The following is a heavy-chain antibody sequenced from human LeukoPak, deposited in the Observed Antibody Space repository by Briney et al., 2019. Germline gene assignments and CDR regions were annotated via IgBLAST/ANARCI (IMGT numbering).Heavy chain of an antibody. Sequence: GESLKISCKGSGYIFTSYWIGWVRQMPGKGLEWMGIIYPGDSDTRYSPSFQGQVTISADKSISTAYLQWSSLKASDTALYYCARRTYYYDSSGWGTGSTWFFDLWGRGTLVTVSS. V-gene: IGHV5-51*01. CDR1: GYIFTSYW. CDR2: IYPGDSDT. J-gene: IGHJ2*01. CDR3: ARRTYYYDSSGWGTGSTWFFDL. D-gene: IGHD3-22*01.